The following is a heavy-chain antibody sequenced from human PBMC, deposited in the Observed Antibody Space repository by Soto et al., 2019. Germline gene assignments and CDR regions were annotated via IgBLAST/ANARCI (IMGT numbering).Heavy chain of an antibody. CDR3: ARDRRVLYFGHLTPPHAFDI. Sequence: GGSLRLSCAASGFTFSNYYMIWIRQAPGKGLELVVDSSSNSYYIEHAPAVNARFTVSSDDSKNSLALQMFSLSVDGTTVYYCARDRRVLYFGHLTPPHAFDICGQLTIGTDS. CDR2: SSSNSYYI. D-gene: IGHD3-10*01. CDR1: GFTFSNYY. J-gene: IGHJ3*02. V-gene: IGHV3-11*06.